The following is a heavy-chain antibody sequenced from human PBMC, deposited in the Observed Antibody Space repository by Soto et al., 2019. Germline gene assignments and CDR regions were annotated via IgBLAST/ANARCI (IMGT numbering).Heavy chain of an antibody. CDR1: GYTFTSYA. CDR2: INAGNGNT. D-gene: IGHD3-9*01. Sequence: QVQLVQSGAEVKKPGASVKVSCKASGYTFTSYAMHWVRQAPGQRLEWMGWINAGNGNTNYSQQFQGRVTITRDTSASTAYMELSSLRSEDTAVYYCASGPTYYDILTSMAVWGKGTPVTVSS. CDR3: ASGPTYYDILTSMAV. V-gene: IGHV1-3*01. J-gene: IGHJ6*03.